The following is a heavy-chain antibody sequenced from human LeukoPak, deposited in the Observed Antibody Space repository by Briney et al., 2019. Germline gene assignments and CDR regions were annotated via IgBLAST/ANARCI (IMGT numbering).Heavy chain of an antibody. D-gene: IGHD3-22*01. Sequence: ASVKVSCKASGYTFTSYYMHWVRQAPGQGLEWMGIINPSGGSTSYAQKFQGRVTMTRDTSTSTVYMELSSLRSEDTAVYYCARMGFGGYYLHYFDYWGQGTLVTVSS. CDR1: GYTFTSYY. CDR2: INPSGGST. J-gene: IGHJ4*02. V-gene: IGHV1-46*01. CDR3: ARMGFGGYYLHYFDY.